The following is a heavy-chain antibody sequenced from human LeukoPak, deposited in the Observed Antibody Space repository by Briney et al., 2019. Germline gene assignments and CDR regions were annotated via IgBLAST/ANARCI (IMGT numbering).Heavy chain of an antibody. V-gene: IGHV4-34*01. Sequence: SETLSLTCAVYGGSFSGYYWSWVRQPPGKGLEWIGEIYHSGSTNYNPSLKSRVTISVDKSKNQFSLKLSSVTAADTAVYYCAKRSAAANYYFDYWGQGTLVTVSS. CDR3: AKRSAAANYYFDY. CDR2: IYHSGST. J-gene: IGHJ4*02. D-gene: IGHD6-13*01. CDR1: GGSFSGYY.